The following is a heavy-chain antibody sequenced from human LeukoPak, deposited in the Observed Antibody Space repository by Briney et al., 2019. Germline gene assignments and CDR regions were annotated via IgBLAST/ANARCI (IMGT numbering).Heavy chain of an antibody. CDR3: AKLRTTVTYYFDY. CDR2: ISSNGGST. V-gene: IGHV3-64*01. J-gene: IGHJ4*02. CDR1: GFTFSSYA. Sequence: GGSLRLSCAASGFTFSSYAMHWVRQAPGKGLEYVSAISSNGGSTYYANSVKGRFTISRDNSKNTLYLQMNSLRAEDTAVYYCAKLRTTVTYYFDYWGQGTLVTVSS. D-gene: IGHD4-17*01.